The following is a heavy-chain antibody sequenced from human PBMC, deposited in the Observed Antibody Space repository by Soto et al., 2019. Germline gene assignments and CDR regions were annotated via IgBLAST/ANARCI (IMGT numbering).Heavy chain of an antibody. V-gene: IGHV3-30*03. J-gene: IGHJ4*02. D-gene: IGHD3-10*01. CDR3: ATYYYGSGSYSPFDY. CDR1: GFTFSSYG. CDR2: ISYDGSNK. Sequence: QVPLVESGGGVVQPGRSLRLSCAASGFTFSSYGMHWVRQAPGKGLEWVAVISYDGSNKYYADSVKGRFTISRDNSKNTLYLQMNSLRAEDTAVYYCATYYYGSGSYSPFDYWGQGTLVTVSS.